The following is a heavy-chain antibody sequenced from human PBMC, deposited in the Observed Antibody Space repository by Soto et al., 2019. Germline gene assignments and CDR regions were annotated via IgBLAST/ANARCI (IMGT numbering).Heavy chain of an antibody. CDR1: GGTFSSYA. CDR3: ARDQGLQPNYYYYYGMDV. CDR2: IIPIFGTA. J-gene: IGHJ6*02. Sequence: QVQLVQSGAEVKKPGSSVKVSCKASGGTFSSYAISWVRQAPGQGLEWMGGIIPIFGTANYAQKFQGRVTITADESTSTAYMELSSLRSEDTAVYYCARDQGLQPNYYYYYGMDVWGQGTTVTVSS. V-gene: IGHV1-69*01. D-gene: IGHD4-4*01.